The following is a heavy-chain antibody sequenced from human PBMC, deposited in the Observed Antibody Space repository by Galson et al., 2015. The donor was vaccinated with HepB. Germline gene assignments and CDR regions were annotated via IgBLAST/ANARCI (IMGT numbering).Heavy chain of an antibody. J-gene: IGHJ6*03. CDR3: ASGKDYVLRFFPDYYMDV. Sequence: SLRLSCAASGFTFSSYAMHWVRQAPGKGLEWVAVISYDGSNKYYADSVKGRFTISRDNSENTLYLQMNSLRAEDTAVYYCASGKDYVLRFFPDYYMDVWGKGTTVTVSS. V-gene: IGHV3-30-3*01. D-gene: IGHD3-3*01. CDR2: ISYDGSNK. CDR1: GFTFSSYA.